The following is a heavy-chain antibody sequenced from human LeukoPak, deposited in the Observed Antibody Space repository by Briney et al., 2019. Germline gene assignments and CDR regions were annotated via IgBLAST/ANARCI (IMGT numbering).Heavy chain of an antibody. CDR3: ARIYDFWSGHAFDY. J-gene: IGHJ4*02. CDR1: GYTFTGYY. CDR2: INPNSGGT. D-gene: IGHD3-3*01. Sequence: ASVKVSCKASGYTFTGYYMHWVRQAPGQGLEWMGRINPNSGGTNYAQKFQGRVTMTRDTSISTAYMELSRLRSDDTAVYYCARIYDFWSGHAFDYRGQGTLVTVSS. V-gene: IGHV1-2*06.